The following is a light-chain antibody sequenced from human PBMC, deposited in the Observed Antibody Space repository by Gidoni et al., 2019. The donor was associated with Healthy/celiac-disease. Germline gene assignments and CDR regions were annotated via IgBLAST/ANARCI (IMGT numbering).Light chain of an antibody. CDR1: QSVSSSY. J-gene: IGKJ4*01. CDR3: QQYGSSPLT. V-gene: IGKV3-20*01. Sequence: EIMLTQSRGTLSLSPGERATPSCRASQSVSSSYLAWYQQKPGQAPRLLIYGASCRATGIPDRFSGSGSGTDFTLTISRLDPEDFAVYYCQQYGSSPLTFGGGTKVEIK. CDR2: GAS.